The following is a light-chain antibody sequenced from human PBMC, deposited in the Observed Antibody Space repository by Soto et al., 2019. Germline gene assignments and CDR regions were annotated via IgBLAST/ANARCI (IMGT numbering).Light chain of an antibody. J-gene: IGKJ1*01. CDR3: QQYGTSPWT. V-gene: IGKV3-20*01. CDR1: QSVNSDY. CDR2: IAS. Sequence: EIVLTQSPGTLSLFPGERATLSCRATQSVNSDYLAWYQQKPGQAPRLLIYIASRGATGIPDRFSGGGSGTDFTLTINRLEPEDFAVYYCQQYGTSPWTFGQGTKVEIK.